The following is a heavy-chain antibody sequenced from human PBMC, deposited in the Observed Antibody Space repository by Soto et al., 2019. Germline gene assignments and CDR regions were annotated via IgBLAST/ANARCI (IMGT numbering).Heavy chain of an antibody. J-gene: IGHJ4*02. V-gene: IGHV3-30*18. CDR1: GFTFSSYG. CDR2: ISYDGSNK. D-gene: IGHD6-19*01. Sequence: GGSLRLSCAASGFTFSSYGMHWVRQAPGKGLEWVAVISYDGSNKYYADSVKGRFTISRDNSKNTLYLQMNSLRAEDTAVYYCAKEVIPGYSSGWYPVDYWGQGTLVTVSS. CDR3: AKEVIPGYSSGWYPVDY.